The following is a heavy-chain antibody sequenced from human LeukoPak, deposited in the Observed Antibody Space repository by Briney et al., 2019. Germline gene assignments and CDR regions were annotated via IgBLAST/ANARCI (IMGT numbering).Heavy chain of an antibody. V-gene: IGHV3-7*01. Sequence: GGSLRLSCAASGFTFSSYWMNWVRQAPGKGLEWVANIKQDGSEKYYVDSVKGRFTISRDNAKKSLYLQMDSLRAEDTAVYYCATHGYSELRYFDWSTNGWGQETLVTVSS. CDR2: IKQDGSEK. CDR3: ATHGYSELRYFDWSTNG. J-gene: IGHJ4*02. CDR1: GFTFSSYW. D-gene: IGHD3-9*01.